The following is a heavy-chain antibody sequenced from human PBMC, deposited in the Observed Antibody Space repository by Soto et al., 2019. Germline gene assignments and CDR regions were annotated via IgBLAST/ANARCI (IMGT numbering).Heavy chain of an antibody. CDR1: GYTFTNYA. J-gene: IGHJ4*02. Sequence: QVQLVQSGAEVKKPGASVKISCETSGYTFTNYAIHWVRQAPGQSLEWLGWINGGDGNKRLSQNLQERLITTRDSSAGAAYMGLSCLTSEDTAVYHCARTLTGTYALDHWGQGTLISVPS. CDR2: INGGDGNK. D-gene: IGHD1-1*01. V-gene: IGHV1-3*01. CDR3: ARTLTGTYALDH.